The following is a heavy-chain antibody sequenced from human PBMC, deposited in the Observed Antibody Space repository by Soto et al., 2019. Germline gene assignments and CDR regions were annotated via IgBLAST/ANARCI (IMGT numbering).Heavy chain of an antibody. CDR1: GGTFSSYT. J-gene: IGHJ6*03. CDR3: ARDEGYCSSTSCYNYYYYYMDV. Sequence: QVQLVQSGAEVKKPGSSVKVSCKASGGTFSSYTISWVRQAPGQGLEWMGRIIPILGIANYAQKFQGRVTITADKSTSTAYMELSSLRSEDTAVYYCARDEGYCSSTSCYNYYYYYMDVWGKGTTVTVFS. D-gene: IGHD2-2*01. CDR2: IIPILGIA. V-gene: IGHV1-69*08.